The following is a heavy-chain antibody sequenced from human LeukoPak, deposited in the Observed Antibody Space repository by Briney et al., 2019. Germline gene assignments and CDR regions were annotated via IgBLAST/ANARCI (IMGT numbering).Heavy chain of an antibody. Sequence: GASLRLSCAASGFTFYSYAMSWVRQAPGKGLEWVSSIGRGGDTTYYADSVKGRFTISRDNSKITLYLQMNSLRAEDTAVYYCARNGDYWGQGTLVTVSS. V-gene: IGHV3-23*01. CDR2: IGRGGDTT. CDR1: GFTFYSYA. D-gene: IGHD2-8*01. J-gene: IGHJ4*02. CDR3: ARNGDY.